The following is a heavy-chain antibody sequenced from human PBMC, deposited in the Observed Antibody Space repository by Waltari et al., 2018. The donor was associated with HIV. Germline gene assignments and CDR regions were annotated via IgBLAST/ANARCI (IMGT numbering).Heavy chain of an antibody. V-gene: IGHV3-20*04. CDR3: ARDSDGSGYDH. Sequence: EVYLVESGGGVVRPGESLRLSCVVSGFAFEDYGMTLVRRCPGKGLEWVSKIDWKGDSSNYADSVKGRFTISRDNAKDSLYLQMNSLRGEDTAFYYCARDSDGSGYDHWGRGTLVTVSS. CDR2: IDWKGDSS. D-gene: IGHD3-22*01. CDR1: GFAFEDYG. J-gene: IGHJ4*02.